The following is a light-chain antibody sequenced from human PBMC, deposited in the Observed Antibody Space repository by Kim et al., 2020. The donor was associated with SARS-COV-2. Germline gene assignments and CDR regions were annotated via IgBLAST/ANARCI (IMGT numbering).Light chain of an antibody. CDR1: QSVSSN. CDR3: QQYNNWPRT. CDR2: DSY. J-gene: IGKJ1*01. V-gene: IGKV3-15*01. Sequence: IVMTQSPATLSVSPGERATLSCRASQSVSSNLAWYQHKPGQAPRLLIYDSYTRATGIPARFSGSGSGTEFTLTISSLQSEDFALYYCQQYNNWPRTFGQGTKVDIK.